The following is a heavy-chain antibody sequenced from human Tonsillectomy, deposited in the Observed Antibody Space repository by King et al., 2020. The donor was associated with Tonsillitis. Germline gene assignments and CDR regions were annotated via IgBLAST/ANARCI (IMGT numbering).Heavy chain of an antibody. V-gene: IGHV4-39*07. J-gene: IGHJ4*02. D-gene: IGHD4-17*01. CDR2: IYYSGST. Sequence: QLQLQESGPGLVKPSETLSLTCTVSGGSISSSSYFWGWIRQPPGKGLGWIGSIYYSGSTYYNPSLKSRVTISVDTSKNQFSLRLSSVTAADTAVYYCTRQRQGDYEVGYWGQGTLVTVSS. CDR1: GGSISSSSYF. CDR3: TRQRQGDYEVGY.